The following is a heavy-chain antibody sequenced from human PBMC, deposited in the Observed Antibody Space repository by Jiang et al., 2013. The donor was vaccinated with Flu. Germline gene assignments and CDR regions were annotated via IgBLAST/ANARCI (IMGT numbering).Heavy chain of an antibody. D-gene: IGHD1-26*01. J-gene: IGHJ4*02. V-gene: IGHV4-59*11. CDR3: ARGTGGSIPLTH. CDR2: IYYIGST. CDR1: GASINSHY. Sequence: GPGLVKPSETLSLTCNVSGASINSHYWTWIRQSPGKGLEWIGYIYYIGSTNYNPSLKSRVTISLDTSTNHFSLTLASLTAADSAMYFCARGTGGSIPLTHWGPGTLVTVSS.